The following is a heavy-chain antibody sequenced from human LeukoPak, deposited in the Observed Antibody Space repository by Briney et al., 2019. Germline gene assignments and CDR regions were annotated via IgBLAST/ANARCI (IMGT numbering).Heavy chain of an antibody. V-gene: IGHV3-30*18. D-gene: IGHD6-13*01. CDR1: GFTFSSYG. CDR3: AKDEAITAAGTGLDY. Sequence: GGSLRPSWAPSGFTFSSYGTPWDRQAPGKGLEWVAVISYDGSNKYYADSVKGRFTISRDNSKNTLYLQMKRLRAEDTAVYYCAKDEAITAAGTGLDYWGRGTLVTVSS. J-gene: IGHJ4*02. CDR2: ISYDGSNK.